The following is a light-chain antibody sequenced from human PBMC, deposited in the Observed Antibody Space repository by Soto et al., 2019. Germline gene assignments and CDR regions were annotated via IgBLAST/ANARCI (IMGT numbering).Light chain of an antibody. J-gene: IGLJ2*01. CDR2: EGS. CDR3: CSYAGSGPFVV. V-gene: IGLV2-23*03. Sequence: QSALTQPASVSGSPGQSITISCTGTSSDVGIYNLVSWYQQHPGKAPKLMIYEGSEQPSGVSNRFSGSKSGNTASLTISGLQAEDEADYYCCSYAGSGPFVVFGGGTKLTVL. CDR1: SSDVGIYNL.